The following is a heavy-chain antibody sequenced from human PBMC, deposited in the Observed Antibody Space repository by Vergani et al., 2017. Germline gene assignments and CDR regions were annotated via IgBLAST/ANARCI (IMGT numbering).Heavy chain of an antibody. CDR2: IYYSGTT. J-gene: IGHJ4*02. Sequence: QVQLQESGPGLVKPSQTLSLTCTVSGGSISSGGYYWSWIRQHPGKGLEWIGYIYYSGTTYYNPSLKSRVTISVDTSKNQFSLKLTSVTAADTAVYYCAREVREYSSGWLLDYFDYWGQGTLVTVSS. D-gene: IGHD6-19*01. V-gene: IGHV4-31*03. CDR3: AREVREYSSGWLLDYFDY. CDR1: GGSISSGGYY.